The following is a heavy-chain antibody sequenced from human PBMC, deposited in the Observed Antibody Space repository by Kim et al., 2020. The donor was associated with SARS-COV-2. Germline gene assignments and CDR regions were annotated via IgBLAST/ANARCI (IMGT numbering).Heavy chain of an antibody. CDR1: GYTFTSYA. D-gene: IGHD3-3*01. CDR3: ARNEGGGDDFWSGYRQSTGYYYYYGMDV. V-gene: IGHV1-3*01. Sequence: ASVKVSCKASGYTFTSYAMHWVRQAPGQRLEWMGWINAGNGNTKYSQKFQGRVTITRDTSASTAYMELSSLRSEDTAVYYCARNEGGGDDFWSGYRQSTGYYYYYGMDVWGQGTTVTVSS. J-gene: IGHJ6*02. CDR2: INAGNGNT.